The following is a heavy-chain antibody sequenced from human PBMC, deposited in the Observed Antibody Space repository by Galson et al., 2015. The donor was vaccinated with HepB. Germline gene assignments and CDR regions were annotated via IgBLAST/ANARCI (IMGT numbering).Heavy chain of an antibody. V-gene: IGHV1-2*02. CDR2: MNPNSGVP. CDR3: ARDLLDGFDI. CDR1: GYTFTSYD. D-gene: IGHD2-15*01. Sequence: SVKVSCKASGYTFTSYDINWVRQATGQGLEWMGWMNPNSGVPNYAQKFQGRVTMTRDTSISTAYMDLSRLTSDDTAVYYCARDLLDGFDIWGQGTMVTVSS. J-gene: IGHJ3*02.